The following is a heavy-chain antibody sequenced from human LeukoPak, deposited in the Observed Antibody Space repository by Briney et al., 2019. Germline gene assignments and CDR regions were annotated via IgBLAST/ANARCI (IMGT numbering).Heavy chain of an antibody. V-gene: IGHV4-34*01. D-gene: IGHD2-15*01. Sequence: PSETLSLTCAVYGGSFSGYYWSWIRQPPGKGLEWIGEINHSGSTNYNPSLKSRVTISVDTSKNQFSLKLSSVTAADTAVYSCAQGEDGIRYCSGGSCYGRNNWFDPWGQGTLVTVSS. CDR3: AQGEDGIRYCSGGSCYGRNNWFDP. CDR1: GGSFSGYY. J-gene: IGHJ5*02. CDR2: INHSGST.